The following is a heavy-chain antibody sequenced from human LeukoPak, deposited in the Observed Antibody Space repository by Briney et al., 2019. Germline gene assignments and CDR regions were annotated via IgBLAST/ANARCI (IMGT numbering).Heavy chain of an antibody. J-gene: IGHJ4*02. V-gene: IGHV3-23*01. CDR1: GFPFSSYA. CDR2: ISGSGGST. Sequence: GGSLRLSCAASGFPFSSYAMSWVRQAPGKGLEWVSAISGSGGSTYYADSVKGRFTISRDNSKNTLYLQMNSLRAEDTAVYYCAKTKYSSGWYGDYWGQGTLVTVSS. D-gene: IGHD6-19*01. CDR3: AKTKYSSGWYGDY.